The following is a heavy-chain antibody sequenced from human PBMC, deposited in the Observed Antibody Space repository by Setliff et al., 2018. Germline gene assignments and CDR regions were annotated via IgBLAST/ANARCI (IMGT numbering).Heavy chain of an antibody. Sequence: GASVKVSCKASGGTFSSYAISWVRQAPGQGLEWMGGIIPILGIANYAQKFQGRVTITADKSTSTAYMELSSLRSEDTAVYYCARALDEMAHCGGDCYHSDYWGQGTLVTVSS. V-gene: IGHV1-69*10. CDR2: IIPILGIA. J-gene: IGHJ4*02. CDR1: GGTFSSYA. D-gene: IGHD2-21*02. CDR3: ARALDEMAHCGGDCYHSDY.